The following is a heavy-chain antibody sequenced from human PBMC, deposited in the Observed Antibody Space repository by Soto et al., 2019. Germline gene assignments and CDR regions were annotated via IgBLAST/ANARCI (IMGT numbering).Heavy chain of an antibody. Sequence: QVQLQESGPGLVKPSQTLSLTCTVSGGSISSGGYYWSWIRQHPGKGLEWIGYIYHRGTTSYNPSLKSRVTISVDTSKNQFSLKLTSVTAADTAGYYCAGGRGNQLRGWFDPWGQGTLVTVSS. CDR1: GGSISSGGYY. D-gene: IGHD2-2*01. CDR2: IYHRGTT. CDR3: AGGRGNQLRGWFDP. V-gene: IGHV4-31*03. J-gene: IGHJ5*02.